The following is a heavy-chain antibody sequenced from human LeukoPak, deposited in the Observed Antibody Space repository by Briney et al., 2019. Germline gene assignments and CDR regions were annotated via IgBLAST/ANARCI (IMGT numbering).Heavy chain of an antibody. J-gene: IGHJ4*02. V-gene: IGHV4-31*03. Sequence: PSQTLSLTCTVSGGSISSGGYYWSWIRQHPGKGLEWIGYIYYSGSTYYNPSLKSRVTISVDTSKNQFSLKLSSVTAADTAVYYCARVRTYDYVWGSYRYFDYWGQGTLVTVSS. CDR3: ARVRTYDYVWGSYRYFDY. CDR2: IYYSGST. D-gene: IGHD3-16*02. CDR1: GGSISSGGYY.